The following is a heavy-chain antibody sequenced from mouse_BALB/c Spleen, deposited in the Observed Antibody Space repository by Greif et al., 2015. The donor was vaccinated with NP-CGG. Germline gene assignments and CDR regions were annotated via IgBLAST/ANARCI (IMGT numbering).Heavy chain of an antibody. CDR1: GFSLTSYG. D-gene: IGHD1-1*01. CDR2: IWSGGST. V-gene: IGHV2-2*02. CDR3: ASYYHGSSTY. J-gene: IGHJ3*01. Sequence: QVQLQQSGPGLVQPSQSLSITCTVSGFSLTSYGVHWVRQSPGKGLEWLGVIWSGGSTDYNAAFISRLSISKDNSKSQVFFKMNSLQANDTAIYYCASYYHGSSTYWGQGTLVTVSA.